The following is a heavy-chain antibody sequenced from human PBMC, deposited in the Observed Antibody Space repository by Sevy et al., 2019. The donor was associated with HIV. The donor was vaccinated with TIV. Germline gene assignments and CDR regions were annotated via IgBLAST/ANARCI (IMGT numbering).Heavy chain of an antibody. CDR3: AKTINSGGGVVPAANYYYYGMDV. CDR2: ISGKGGST. CDR1: GFTFSGYA. V-gene: IGHV3-23*01. D-gene: IGHD2-2*01. J-gene: IGHJ6*02. Sequence: GGSLRLSCAASGFTFSGYAMSWVRQAPGKGLEWVSAISGKGGSTHYADSVEGRFTISRDNSKNTLYLQMNSLRADDTAVYYCAKTINSGGGVVPAANYYYYGMDVWGQGTTVTVSS.